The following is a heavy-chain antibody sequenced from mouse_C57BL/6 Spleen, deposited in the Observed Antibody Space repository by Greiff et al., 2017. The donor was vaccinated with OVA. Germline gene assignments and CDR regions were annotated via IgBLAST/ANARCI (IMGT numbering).Heavy chain of an antibody. CDR3: ARGDFRYAGAFDY. D-gene: IGHD2-12*01. J-gene: IGHJ2*01. V-gene: IGHV1-53*01. Sequence: QVQLQQPGTELVKPGASVKLSCKASGYTFTSYWMHWVKQRPGQGLEWIGNINPSNGGTNYNEKFKSKATLTVDKSSSTAYMQLSSLTSEDSAIYYCARGDFRYAGAFDYWGQGTTLTVSS. CDR1: GYTFTSYW. CDR2: INPSNGGT.